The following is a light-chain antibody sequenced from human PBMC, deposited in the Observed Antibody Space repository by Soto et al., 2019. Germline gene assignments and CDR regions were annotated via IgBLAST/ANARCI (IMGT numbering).Light chain of an antibody. V-gene: IGKV3-20*01. J-gene: IGKJ1*01. CDR3: QQYGSSPRT. Sequence: DIVLTPSPGTLSLSTGERATLSCLASQSVSSCYLAWYQQKPGQAPRLLIYGASSGATGIPDRFSGSGSGTDFTLTISRLEPEDFAVYYCQQYGSSPRTFGQGTMVDIK. CDR2: GAS. CDR1: QSVSSCY.